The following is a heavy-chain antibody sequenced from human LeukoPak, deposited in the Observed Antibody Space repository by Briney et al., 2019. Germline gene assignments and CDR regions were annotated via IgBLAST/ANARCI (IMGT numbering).Heavy chain of an antibody. V-gene: IGHV3-30*02. CDR2: IRSDGSDK. J-gene: IGHJ4*02. CDR1: GFNFSNYG. CDR3: AKDPGDSAVAGTGY. Sequence: GGSLRLSCAASGFNFSNYGIHWVRQAPGKGLEWVSFIRSDGSDKYYADSVKGRFTISRDNSKNTLYLQMNSLRAEDTAVYYCAKDPGDSAVAGTGYWGQGTLVTVSS. D-gene: IGHD6-19*01.